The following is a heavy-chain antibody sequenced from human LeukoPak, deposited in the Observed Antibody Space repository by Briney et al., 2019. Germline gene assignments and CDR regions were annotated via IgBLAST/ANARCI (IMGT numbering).Heavy chain of an antibody. V-gene: IGHV4-4*07. CDR2: IYTSGST. Sequence: PSETLSLTCTVSGGSISSYYWSWIRQPAGKGLEWIGRIYTSGSTNYNPSLKSRVTISVDTSKNQFSLKLSSVTAADTAVYYCARASKEAPAYYYFDYWGQGTLVTVSS. CDR3: ARASKEAPAYYYFDY. D-gene: IGHD2-2*01. CDR1: GGSISSYY. J-gene: IGHJ4*02.